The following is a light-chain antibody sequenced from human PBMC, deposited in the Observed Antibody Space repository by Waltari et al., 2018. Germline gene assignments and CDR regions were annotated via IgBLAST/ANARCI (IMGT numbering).Light chain of an antibody. CDR2: DVN. CDR1: SSAVGDYNY. V-gene: IGLV2-14*03. J-gene: IGLJ2*01. Sequence: QSALTQPASVSGSPGQSITISCTGTSSAVGDYNYVSWYQQHPGEAPKRMIYDVNKRPSGISNRFSGSKSGNTASLTISGLQAEDEADYYCSSFTSSSTSLIGGGTKLTVL. CDR3: SSFTSSSTSL.